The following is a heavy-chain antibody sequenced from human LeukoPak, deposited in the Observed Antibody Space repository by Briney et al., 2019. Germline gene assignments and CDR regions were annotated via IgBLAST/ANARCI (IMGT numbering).Heavy chain of an antibody. D-gene: IGHD3-22*01. CDR3: TRVLDNDSRGDPDTFGM. Sequence: SETLSLTCTVSGGSITSHNSSWIRQAPGKGLEWIGFIYCSGRTKYNPTLQSRVTISLDTSERKFSMTETSVSVAKTAVYYCTRVLDNDSRGDPDTFGMWGQGTVVTVSS. J-gene: IGHJ3*02. V-gene: IGHV4-59*11. CDR2: IYCSGRT. CDR1: GGSITSHN.